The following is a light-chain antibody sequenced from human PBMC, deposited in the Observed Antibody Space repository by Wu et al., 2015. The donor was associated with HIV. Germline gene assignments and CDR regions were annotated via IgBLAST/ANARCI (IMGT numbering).Light chain of an antibody. V-gene: IGKV1-12*02. CDR2: AAS. CDR3: QQAKQFPLGTT. Sequence: DIQMTQSPSSVSASVGDRVTITCRASQDISTWLAWYQQKPGKAPRLLIYAASSLQSGVPPRFSGSGSGTDFTLTITSLQPEDFATYYCQQAKQFPLGTTFGQGTKVEIK. J-gene: IGKJ2*01. CDR1: QDISTW.